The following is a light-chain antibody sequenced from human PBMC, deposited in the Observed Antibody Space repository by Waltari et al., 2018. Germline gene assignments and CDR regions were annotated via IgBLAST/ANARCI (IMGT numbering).Light chain of an antibody. Sequence: EIVLTQSPATLSLSPGQRATLSCRASQSVIRYLAWYQKKHGQAPRLLIYDTSVRATGIPDRFSGSGSGTDFTLTIGSLELEDSAVYYCQHRSSWPLTFGGGTKVEIK. CDR2: DTS. CDR1: QSVIRY. V-gene: IGKV3-11*01. J-gene: IGKJ4*01. CDR3: QHRSSWPLT.